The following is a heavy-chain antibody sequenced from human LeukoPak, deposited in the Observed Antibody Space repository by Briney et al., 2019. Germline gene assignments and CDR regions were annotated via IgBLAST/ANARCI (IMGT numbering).Heavy chain of an antibody. CDR1: GGSISSGDYY. Sequence: SQTLSLTCTVSGGSISSGDYYWSWIRQPPGKGLEWIGYIYYSGSTYYNPSPKSRVTISVDTSKNQFSLKLSSVTAADTAVYYCARSNINGYSSSWYYAYWFDPWGQGTLVTVSS. D-gene: IGHD6-13*01. CDR2: IYYSGST. V-gene: IGHV4-30-4*08. CDR3: ARSNINGYSSSWYYAYWFDP. J-gene: IGHJ5*02.